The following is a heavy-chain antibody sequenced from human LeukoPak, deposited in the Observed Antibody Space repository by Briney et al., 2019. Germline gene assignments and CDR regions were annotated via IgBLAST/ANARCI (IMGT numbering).Heavy chain of an antibody. Sequence: SEPLSLPCTVSGGSFSSSSYYGGWIRQPPGEGLGWIGNIYYSETTYYNPSLKSRVIISADTSKNQFSLRLSSVNAAETALYYCARGFSSTSSPGFYYWGQGTLVTVSS. J-gene: IGHJ4*02. V-gene: IGHV4-39*07. CDR1: GGSFSSSSYY. D-gene: IGHD2-2*01. CDR3: ARGFSSTSSPGFYY. CDR2: IYYSETT.